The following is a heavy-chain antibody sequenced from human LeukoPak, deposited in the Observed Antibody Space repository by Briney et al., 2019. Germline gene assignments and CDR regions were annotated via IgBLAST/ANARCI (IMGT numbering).Heavy chain of an antibody. D-gene: IGHD6-13*01. CDR2: IRGNGAIT. V-gene: IGHV3-23*01. CDR1: GFSFSIYA. J-gene: IGHJ4*02. Sequence: PGGSLRLSCTASGFSFSIYALSWVRQAPGKGLEWVSGIRGNGAITYYADSVKGRFTISRDNSKSTLFLHMNSLRAEDTAVYYCAKDRGSWFALFDSWGQGTLVTVSP. CDR3: AKDRGSWFALFDS.